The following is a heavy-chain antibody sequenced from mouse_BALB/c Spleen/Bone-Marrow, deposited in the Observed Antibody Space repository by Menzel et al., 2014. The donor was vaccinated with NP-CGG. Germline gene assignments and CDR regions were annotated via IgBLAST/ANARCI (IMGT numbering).Heavy chain of an antibody. CDR3: ARNWNWYFDV. J-gene: IGHJ1*01. D-gene: IGHD4-1*01. CDR1: GYTFTSYW. Sequence: VQLQQSGAELAKPGASVKMSCKASGYTFTSYWMHWVKQRPGQGLEWIGYINPSTGYTEYDQKFKDKATLTADNSSSTAYMELRSLTSEDSAVYYCARNWNWYFDVWGAGATVTVSS. V-gene: IGHV1-7*01. CDR2: INPSTGYT.